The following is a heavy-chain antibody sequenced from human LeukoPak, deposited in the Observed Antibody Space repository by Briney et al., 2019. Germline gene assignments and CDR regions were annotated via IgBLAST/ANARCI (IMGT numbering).Heavy chain of an antibody. CDR1: GGSFSGHY. V-gene: IGHV4-34*01. J-gene: IGHJ6*03. Sequence: SETLSLTCAMYGGSFSGHYWTWIRQPPGKGLEWIGEINHSGSTNYNPSLKSRVTISVDTSKNQFSLKLSSVTAADTAVYYCASVRSKSFYYVDVWGRGPTVTVSS. CDR2: INHSGST. CDR3: ASVRSKSFYYVDV.